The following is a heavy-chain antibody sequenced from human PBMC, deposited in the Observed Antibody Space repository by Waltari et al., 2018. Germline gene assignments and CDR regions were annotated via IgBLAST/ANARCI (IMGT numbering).Heavy chain of an antibody. V-gene: IGHV4-4*07. CDR3: ARDLTVYYGSGSYPLDAFDI. D-gene: IGHD3-10*01. CDR2: IYTSGST. CDR1: GGSISSYY. Sequence: QVQLQESGPGLVKPSETLSLTCTVSGGSISSYYWSWIRQPAGQGLEWIGRIYTSGSTNYNPSLKSRVTMSVDTSKNQFSLKLSSVTAADTAVYYCARDLTVYYGSGSYPLDAFDIWGQGTMVTVSS. J-gene: IGHJ3*02.